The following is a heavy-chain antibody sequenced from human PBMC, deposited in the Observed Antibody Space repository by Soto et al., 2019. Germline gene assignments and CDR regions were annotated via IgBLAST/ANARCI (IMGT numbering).Heavy chain of an antibody. V-gene: IGHV3-74*01. CDR3: AKGAYEFDS. Sequence: EVQLVESGGGLVQTGGSLRLSCTASGFTFSTYWMHWVRRAPGKGLVWVSRINGDGSTSNYADSVKGRFTISRDNAKNTLYLQMNSLRGEDTAVYYCAKGAYEFDSWGQGTPVTVS. CDR2: INGDGSTS. D-gene: IGHD3-22*01. J-gene: IGHJ4*02. CDR1: GFTFSTYW.